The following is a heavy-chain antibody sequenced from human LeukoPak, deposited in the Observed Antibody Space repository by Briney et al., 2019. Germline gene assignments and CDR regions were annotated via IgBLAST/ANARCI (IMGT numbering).Heavy chain of an antibody. CDR2: ISSNGGST. D-gene: IGHD3-9*01. Sequence: GGSLRLSCSASGFTFSSYAMHWVRQAPGKGLEYVSAISSNGGSTYYADSVKGRFTISRDNSKNTLYLQMSSLRAEDTAVYYCVKGYDIVTGYNYYYYGMDVWGKGTTVTVSS. J-gene: IGHJ6*04. CDR1: GFTFSSYA. V-gene: IGHV3-64D*06. CDR3: VKGYDIVTGYNYYYYGMDV.